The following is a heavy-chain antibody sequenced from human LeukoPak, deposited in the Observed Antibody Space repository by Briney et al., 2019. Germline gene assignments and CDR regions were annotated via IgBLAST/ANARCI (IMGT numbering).Heavy chain of an antibody. J-gene: IGHJ4*02. CDR1: RFTFSDYY. CDR3: ASPYSGYDLVFDY. CDR2: ISSSGSTI. D-gene: IGHD5-12*01. V-gene: IGHV3-11*04. Sequence: GGSLRLSCAASRFTFSDYYMSWIRQAPGKGLEWVSYISSSGSTIYYADSVQGRFTISRDNAKNSLYLQMNSLRAEDTAVYYCASPYSGYDLVFDYWGQGTLVTVSS.